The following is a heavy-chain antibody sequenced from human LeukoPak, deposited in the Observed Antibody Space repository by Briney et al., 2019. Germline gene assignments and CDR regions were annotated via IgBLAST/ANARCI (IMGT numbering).Heavy chain of an antibody. D-gene: IGHD3-10*01. CDR2: IYYSGST. CDR3: ARDRFGRTTHFDY. CDR1: GGSISSSSYY. J-gene: IGHJ4*02. V-gene: IGHV4-39*07. Sequence: SETLSLTCTVSGGSISSSSYYWGWIRQPPGKGLEWIGSIYYSGSTYYNPSLKSRVTISVDTSKNQFSLRLTSVTAADTAVYYCARDRFGRTTHFDYWGQGALVTVSS.